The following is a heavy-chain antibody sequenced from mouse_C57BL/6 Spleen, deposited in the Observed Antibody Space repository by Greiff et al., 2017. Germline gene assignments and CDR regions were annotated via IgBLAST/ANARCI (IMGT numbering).Heavy chain of an antibody. CDR1: GYSITSGYY. CDR3: ARGRHYYGSSPYAMDY. V-gene: IGHV3-6*01. D-gene: IGHD1-1*01. CDR2: ISYDGSN. Sequence: EVQRVESGPGLVKSSQSLSLTCSVTGYSITSGYYWNWIRQFPGNKLEWMGYISYDGSNNYNPSLKNRISITRDTSKNQFFLKLNSVTTEDTATYYCARGRHYYGSSPYAMDYWGQGTSVTVSS. J-gene: IGHJ4*01.